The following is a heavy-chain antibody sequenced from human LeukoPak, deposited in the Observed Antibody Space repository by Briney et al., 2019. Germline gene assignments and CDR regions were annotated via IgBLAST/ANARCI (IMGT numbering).Heavy chain of an antibody. D-gene: IGHD3-22*01. Sequence: GGSLRLSCAASGFMFNKYAMHWVRQAPGKGLEWVAFISYDGSTGYYADSVKGRFTISRDSSENTLYLQMDSLGPDDTSLYYCARGDYYDTSGYPPRDYWGQGTLVTVST. CDR1: GFMFNKYA. CDR3: ARGDYYDTSGYPPRDY. J-gene: IGHJ4*02. V-gene: IGHV3-30*04. CDR2: ISYDGSTG.